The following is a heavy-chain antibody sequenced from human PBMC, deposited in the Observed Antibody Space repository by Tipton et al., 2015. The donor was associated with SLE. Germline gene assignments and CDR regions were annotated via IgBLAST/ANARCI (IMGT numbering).Heavy chain of an antibody. CDR3: AREQWLAGEYLDY. V-gene: IGHV1-2*02. Sequence: QSGPEVKKPGASVKVSCKASGYTFTGYYMHWVRQAPGQGLEWMGWINPNSGGTNYAQKFQGRVTMTRDTSISTAYMELSRLRSDDTAVYYCAREQWLAGEYLDYWGQGTLVTVAS. D-gene: IGHD6-19*01. J-gene: IGHJ4*02. CDR1: GYTFTGYY. CDR2: INPNSGGT.